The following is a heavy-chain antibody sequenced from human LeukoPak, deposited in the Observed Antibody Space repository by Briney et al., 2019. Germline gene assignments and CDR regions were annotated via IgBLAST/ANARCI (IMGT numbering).Heavy chain of an antibody. J-gene: IGHJ4*02. CDR1: GGTFSSYA. D-gene: IGHD5-18*01. V-gene: IGHV1-69*05. CDR3: ARDPGDTAMATFDY. CDR2: IIPIFGTA. Sequence: SVKVSCKASGGTFSSYAISWVRQAPGQRLEWMGGIIPIFGTANYAQKFQGRVTITTDESTSTAYMELSSLRSEDTAVYYCARDPGDTAMATFDYWGQGTLVTVSS.